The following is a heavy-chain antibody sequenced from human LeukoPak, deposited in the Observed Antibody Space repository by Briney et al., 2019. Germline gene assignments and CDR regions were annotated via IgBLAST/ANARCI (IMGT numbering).Heavy chain of an antibody. V-gene: IGHV3-23*01. CDR1: GFTFSSYA. Sequence: QTGGSLRLSCAASGFTFSSYAMSWVRQAPGKGLEWVSAISGSGGSTYYADSVKGRFTISRDNSKNTLYLQMNSLRAEDTAVYYCANSYCSSTSCYDYWGQGTLVIVSS. J-gene: IGHJ4*02. CDR2: ISGSGGST. D-gene: IGHD2-2*01. CDR3: ANSYCSSTSCYDY.